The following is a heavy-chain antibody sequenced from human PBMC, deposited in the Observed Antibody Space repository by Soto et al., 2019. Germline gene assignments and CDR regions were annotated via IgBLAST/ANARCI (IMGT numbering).Heavy chain of an antibody. D-gene: IGHD3-22*01. V-gene: IGHV3-23*01. CDR2: ISGTGGST. CDR1: GFTFSSYA. J-gene: IGHJ5*02. CDR3: AKGLSGSGWFDP. Sequence: EVQLLESGGGLVQPGGSLRLSCAASGFTFSSYAMSWVRQAPGKGLVWVSAISGTGGSTYYADSVKGRFTISRDNSKNTLYLQMNSLRAEDTAVYYCAKGLSGSGWFDPWGQGTLVTVSS.